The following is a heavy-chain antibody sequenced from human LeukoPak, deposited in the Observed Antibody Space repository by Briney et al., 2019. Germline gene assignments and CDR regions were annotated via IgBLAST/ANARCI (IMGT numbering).Heavy chain of an antibody. J-gene: IGHJ5*02. CDR1: GYSFTSNY. CDR2: INPSGGST. D-gene: IGHD2-2*01. CDR3: ARESRHCSSTSCYRWFDP. V-gene: IGHV1-46*01. Sequence: GASVKVSCKASGYSFTSNYMHWVRQAPGQGLEWMGIINPSGGSTSYAQKFQGRVTMTRDTSTSTVYMELSSLRSEDTAVYYCARESRHCSSTSCYRWFDPWGQGTLVTVSS.